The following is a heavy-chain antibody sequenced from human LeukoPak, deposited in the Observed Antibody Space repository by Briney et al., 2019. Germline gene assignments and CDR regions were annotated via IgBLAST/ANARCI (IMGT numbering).Heavy chain of an antibody. CDR3: ARADTSGSSSSDAFDI. CDR1: GDSISSSSFY. D-gene: IGHD3-10*01. Sequence: SETLSLTCSVSGDSISSSSFYWGWIRQPPGKGLEWIGSIHYSGSTKYNPSLRSRVTTSVDTSKNQFSLKLSAVTAADTAVYYCARADTSGSSSSDAFDIWGQGTMVTVSS. J-gene: IGHJ3*02. CDR2: IHYSGST. V-gene: IGHV4-39*07.